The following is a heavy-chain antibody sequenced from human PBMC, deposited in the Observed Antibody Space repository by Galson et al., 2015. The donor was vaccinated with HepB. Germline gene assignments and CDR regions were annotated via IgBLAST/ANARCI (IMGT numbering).Heavy chain of an antibody. D-gene: IGHD2/OR15-2a*01. CDR3: ARSTSQGEYSYFDY. CDR2: IDWDDDK. CDR1: GFSLRTSGMC. Sequence: PALVKPTQTLTLTCTFSGFSLRTSGMCVSWIRQPPGKALEWLARIDWDDDKYYSTSLKTRLTISKDTSKNQVVLTMTYMDPVDTATYYCARSTSQGEYSYFDYWGQGTLVTVSS. J-gene: IGHJ4*02. V-gene: IGHV2-70*11.